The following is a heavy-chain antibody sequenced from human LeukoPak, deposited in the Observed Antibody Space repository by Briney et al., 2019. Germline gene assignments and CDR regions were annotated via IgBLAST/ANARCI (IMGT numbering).Heavy chain of an antibody. Sequence: GRCLRLSCAASGFTFDDYAMHWVRQAPGKGLEWVSLIYSGGNTYYADSVKGRFTISRDNSKNTLYLQMNSLRAEDTAVYYCARLRDYWGQGTLVTVSS. CDR2: IYSGGNT. CDR1: GFTFDDYA. J-gene: IGHJ4*02. CDR3: ARLRDY. V-gene: IGHV3-66*01. D-gene: IGHD3-16*01.